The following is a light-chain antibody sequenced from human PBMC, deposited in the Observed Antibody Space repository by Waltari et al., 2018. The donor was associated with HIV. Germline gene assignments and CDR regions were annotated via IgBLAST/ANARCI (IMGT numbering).Light chain of an antibody. CDR1: NSNIGSNY. CDR3: AAWDDSRNGEVI. J-gene: IGLJ2*01. V-gene: IGLV1-44*01. CDR2: SNN. Sequence: QSVLTQPPSASGTPGQRVTISCSGRNSNIGSNYVNWYQQVPGTAPKLLIYSNNQRPSGVPDRFAGSKSGNSASLAISGLRSEDEADYYCAAWDDSRNGEVIFGGGTKLTVL.